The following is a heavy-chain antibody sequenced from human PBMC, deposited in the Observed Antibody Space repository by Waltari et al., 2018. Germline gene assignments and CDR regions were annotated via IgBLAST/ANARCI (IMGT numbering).Heavy chain of an antibody. Sequence: QVQLQESGPGLVKPSETLSLTCTVSGGSVSSGSYHWSWIRQPPGKGLEWLGYLYYSGSTNYNPSLLSRATISLDTSKSQFSLMLNSVTAADTAVYYCAREGVGATSLAYWGQGILVTVSS. CDR2: LYYSGST. J-gene: IGHJ4*02. CDR1: GGSVSSGSYH. V-gene: IGHV4-61*01. CDR3: AREGVGATSLAY. D-gene: IGHD1-26*01.